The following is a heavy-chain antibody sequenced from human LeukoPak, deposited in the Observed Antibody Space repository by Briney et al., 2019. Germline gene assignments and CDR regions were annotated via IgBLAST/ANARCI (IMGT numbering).Heavy chain of an antibody. D-gene: IGHD4-11*01. CDR2: IYHSGST. J-gene: IGHJ1*01. Sequence: PETLSLTCTVSGYSISSGYYWGWIRQPPGKGLEWIGSIYHSGSTYYNPSLKSRVTISVDTSKNQFSLKLSSVTAADTAVYYCARMTTVYSIQHWGQGTLVTVSS. V-gene: IGHV4-38-2*02. CDR1: GYSISSGYY. CDR3: ARMTTVYSIQH.